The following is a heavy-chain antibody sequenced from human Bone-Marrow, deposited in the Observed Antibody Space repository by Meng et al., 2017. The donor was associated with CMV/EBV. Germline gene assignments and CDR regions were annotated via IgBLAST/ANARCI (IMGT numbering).Heavy chain of an antibody. Sequence: GSYYWSWIRQPPGKGLDWIGYIYYSGSTNYNPSLKSRVTISVDTSKNQFSLKLSSVTAADTAVYYCARDEGYCSSTSCYKGDGGFDPWGQGTLVTVSS. D-gene: IGHD2-2*02. J-gene: IGHJ5*02. CDR1: GSYY. CDR2: IYYSGST. CDR3: ARDEGYCSSTSCYKGDGGFDP. V-gene: IGHV4-61*01.